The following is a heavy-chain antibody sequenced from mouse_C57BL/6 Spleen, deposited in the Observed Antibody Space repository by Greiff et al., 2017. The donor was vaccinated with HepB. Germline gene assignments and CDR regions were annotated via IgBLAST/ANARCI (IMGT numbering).Heavy chain of an antibody. J-gene: IGHJ4*01. CDR2: IWGVGST. CDR3: ASGNYAMDY. V-gene: IGHV2-6*01. Sequence: VQLQQSGPGLVAPSQSLSITCTVSGFSLTSYGVDWVRQSPGKGLEWLGVIWGVGSTNYNSALKSRLSISKDNSKSQVFLKMNSLQTDDTAMYYCASGNYAMDYWGQGTSVTVSS. CDR1: GFSLTSYG.